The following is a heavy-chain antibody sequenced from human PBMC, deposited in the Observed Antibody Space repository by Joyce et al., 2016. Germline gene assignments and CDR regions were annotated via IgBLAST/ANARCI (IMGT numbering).Heavy chain of an antibody. Sequence: QVQLVESGGGVVQPGRSLRLSCAASGFTFRNYGMHWVRQAPGKGLEWVEIIWYDGSKKYHADSVKGRFTISRDNSKNTLYLQMNSLRAEDTAVYYCARESSTSLSNWGQGTTVTVSS. CDR1: GFTFRNYG. D-gene: IGHD2-2*01. CDR2: IWYDGSKK. V-gene: IGHV3-33*01. CDR3: ARESSTSLSN. J-gene: IGHJ6*02.